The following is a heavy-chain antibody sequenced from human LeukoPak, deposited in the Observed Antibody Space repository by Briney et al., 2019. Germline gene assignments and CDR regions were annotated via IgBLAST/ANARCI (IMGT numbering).Heavy chain of an antibody. D-gene: IGHD3-3*01. Sequence: PGGSLRLSCAASGFTFSRYAMSWVRQAPGKGLEWVSAISGSGGSTHYADSVKGRFTISRDNSKNTLYLQMNSLRAEDTAVYYCAKDLELRFLEWLRPFDYWSQGTLVTVSS. CDR1: GFTFSRYA. J-gene: IGHJ4*02. V-gene: IGHV3-23*01. CDR3: AKDLELRFLEWLRPFDY. CDR2: ISGSGGST.